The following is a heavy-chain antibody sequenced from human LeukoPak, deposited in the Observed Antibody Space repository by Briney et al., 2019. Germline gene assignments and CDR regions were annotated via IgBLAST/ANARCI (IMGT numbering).Heavy chain of an antibody. Sequence: GGSLRLSCAASGFTFSDYYMSWIRQAPGKGLEWVSYISSSGSTIYYADSVKGRFTISRDNAKNSLYLQMNSLRAEDTAVYYCARAHDYGDYYYYYYMDVWGKGTTVTISS. V-gene: IGHV3-11*01. CDR3: ARAHDYGDYYYYYYMDV. CDR2: ISSSGSTI. J-gene: IGHJ6*03. D-gene: IGHD4-17*01. CDR1: GFTFSDYY.